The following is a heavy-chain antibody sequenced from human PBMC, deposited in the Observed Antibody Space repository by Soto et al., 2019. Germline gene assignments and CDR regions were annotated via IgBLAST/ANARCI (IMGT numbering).Heavy chain of an antibody. Sequence: EVQLLESGGGLVQPGGSLRLSCAASGFTFSSYAMSWVRQAPGKGLEWVSAISGSGGSTYYAASVKGRFTISRDNSKNTVNLQRNSLRAEDTAVSYGANRATVSESDYYYGMDVWGQGTTVTVSS. J-gene: IGHJ6*02. CDR3: ANRATVSESDYYYGMDV. CDR2: ISGSGGST. D-gene: IGHD4-4*01. V-gene: IGHV3-23*01. CDR1: GFTFSSYA.